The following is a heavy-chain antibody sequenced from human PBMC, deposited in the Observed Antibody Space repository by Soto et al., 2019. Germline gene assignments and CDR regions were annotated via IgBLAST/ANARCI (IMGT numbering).Heavy chain of an antibody. V-gene: IGHV3-30*18. CDR3: AKAQRFLEWLFDRFDY. CDR2: ISYGGSNT. CDR1: GFTFSSYA. D-gene: IGHD3-3*01. J-gene: IGHJ4*02. Sequence: PGGSLRLSCAASGFTFSSYAMSWVRQAPGKGLEWVAVISYGGSNTYYADSVKGRFTISRDNSKNTLYLQMNSLRAEDTAVYYCAKAQRFLEWLFDRFDYWGQGTPVTVSS.